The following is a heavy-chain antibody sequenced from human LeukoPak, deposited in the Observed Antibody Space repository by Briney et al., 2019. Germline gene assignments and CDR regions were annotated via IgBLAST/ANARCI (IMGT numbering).Heavy chain of an antibody. V-gene: IGHV3-33*01. J-gene: IGHJ4*02. CDR2: IWYDGSNK. CDR3: AREGRYYDSSGYLFDY. CDR1: GFTFSNYG. D-gene: IGHD3-22*01. Sequence: QPGRSLRLSCAASGFTFSNYGMHWVRQAPGKGLEWVAVIWYDGSNKYYADSVKGRFTISRDNSKNTLYLQMSSLRAEDTAVYYCAREGRYYDSSGYLFDYWGQGTLVIVSS.